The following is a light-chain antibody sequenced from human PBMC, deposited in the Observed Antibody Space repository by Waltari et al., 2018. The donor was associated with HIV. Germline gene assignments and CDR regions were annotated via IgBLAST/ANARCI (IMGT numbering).Light chain of an antibody. Sequence: QSVLTQPPSASGTPGQRVTISCSGSSSNIGSNTVNWYQQLPGTAPKLLIYSNNQRPSGVPDRFPGSKSGTSASLAISGLQSEDEADYYCAAWDDSLNGPNYVFGTGTKVTVL. J-gene: IGLJ1*01. CDR1: SSNIGSNT. CDR3: AAWDDSLNGPNYV. CDR2: SNN. V-gene: IGLV1-44*01.